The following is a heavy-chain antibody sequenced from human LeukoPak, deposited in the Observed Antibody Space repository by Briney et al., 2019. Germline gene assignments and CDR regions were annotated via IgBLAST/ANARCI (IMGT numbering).Heavy chain of an antibody. V-gene: IGHV1-24*01. Sequence: ASVKVSCKVSGYIFTELSMHWVRQAPGQGLEWMGGFNPEDGETFYAQKFQGRVTMTEDTSTDTAYMELSSLRSEDTAVYYRATDQADSGSYYYWGQGTLVTVPS. CDR3: ATDQADSGSYYY. CDR1: GYIFTELS. J-gene: IGHJ4*02. D-gene: IGHD1-26*01. CDR2: FNPEDGET.